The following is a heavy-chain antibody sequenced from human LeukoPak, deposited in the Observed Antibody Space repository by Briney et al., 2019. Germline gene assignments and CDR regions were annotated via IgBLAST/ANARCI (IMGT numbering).Heavy chain of an antibody. J-gene: IGHJ5*02. CDR1: GGSISSSSYY. CDR3: AREMYYYDSSGYYTPGPFDP. CDR2: IYYSGST. V-gene: IGHV4-39*07. D-gene: IGHD3-22*01. Sequence: SETLSLTCTVSGGSISSSSYYWGWIRRPPGKGLEWIGSIYYSGSTYYNPSLKSRVTMSIDTSKNHFSLKLTSVTAADTAVYYCAREMYYYDSSGYYTPGPFDPWGQGTLVTVSS.